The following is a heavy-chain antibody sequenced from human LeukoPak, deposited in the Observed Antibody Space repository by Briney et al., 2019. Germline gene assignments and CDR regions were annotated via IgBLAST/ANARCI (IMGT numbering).Heavy chain of an antibody. Sequence: SQTLSLTCTVSGGSISSGSYYWSWIRQPAGKGLEWIGRIYTSGSTNYNPSLKSRVTISVDTSKNQFSLRLSSVTAADTAVYYCARDVSPRDGELLPGRPSDAFDIWGQGIMVTVSS. D-gene: IGHD1-26*01. J-gene: IGHJ3*02. CDR3: ARDVSPRDGELLPGRPSDAFDI. CDR2: IYTSGST. V-gene: IGHV4-61*02. CDR1: GGSISSGSYY.